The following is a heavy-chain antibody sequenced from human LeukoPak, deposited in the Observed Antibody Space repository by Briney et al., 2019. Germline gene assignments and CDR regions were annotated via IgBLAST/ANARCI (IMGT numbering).Heavy chain of an antibody. Sequence: SETLSLSCTVSGGSLRSSSYYWGWSRHHPGKGLEWIRSIYYGGRNYKNSSLKSPVTISVDTSKNQFPLKLISLTPAHTPLFYCARHDGSTGWYGDALDVWGQGTMVTVYS. CDR3: ARHDGSTGWYGDALDV. CDR1: GGSLRSSSYY. CDR2: IYYGGRN. V-gene: IGHV4-39*01. D-gene: IGHD6-19*01. J-gene: IGHJ3*01.